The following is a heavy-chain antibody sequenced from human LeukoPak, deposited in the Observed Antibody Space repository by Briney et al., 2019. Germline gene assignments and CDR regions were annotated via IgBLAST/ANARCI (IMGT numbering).Heavy chain of an antibody. CDR1: GFTFSSYW. Sequence: PGGSLRLSCAASGFTFSSYWMSWVRQAPGKGLEWVANIKQDGSEKYYVDSVKGRFTISRDNAKNSLYLQMNSLRAEDTAVYYCARDVYDYVWGSYRYMDYWGQGTLVTVSS. J-gene: IGHJ4*02. CDR2: IKQDGSEK. D-gene: IGHD3-16*02. CDR3: ARDVYDYVWGSYRYMDY. V-gene: IGHV3-7*01.